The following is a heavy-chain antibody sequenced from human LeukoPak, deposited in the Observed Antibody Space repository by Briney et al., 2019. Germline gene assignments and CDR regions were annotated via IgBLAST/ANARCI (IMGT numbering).Heavy chain of an antibody. J-gene: IGHJ4*02. Sequence: SQTLSLTCAVFGDSVSSSSAVWNWIRQSPSRGLEWLGRTYYRSKWHNEYAESVKSRISITSDTSKNQFSLQLNSVTPEDTAEYFCAGTTDHSSFLAFWGQGTLVTVSS. D-gene: IGHD4-11*01. CDR3: AGTTDHSSFLAF. V-gene: IGHV6-1*01. CDR1: GDSVSSSSAV. CDR2: TYYRSKWHN.